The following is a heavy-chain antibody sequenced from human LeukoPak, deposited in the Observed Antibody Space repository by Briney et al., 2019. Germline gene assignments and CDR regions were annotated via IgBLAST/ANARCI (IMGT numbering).Heavy chain of an antibody. CDR2: ISSSGSTK. V-gene: IGHV3-48*03. J-gene: IGHJ6*03. CDR1: GFTFSSYE. D-gene: IGHD3-9*01. CDR3: ASWDILGYYYMDV. Sequence: PGGSLRLSCAASGFTFSSYEMNWVRQAPGKGLEWVSYISSSGSTKYYADSVKGRFTMSRDNAKNSLYLQMNSLRAEDTAVYYCASWDILGYYYMDVWGKGTTVTVSS.